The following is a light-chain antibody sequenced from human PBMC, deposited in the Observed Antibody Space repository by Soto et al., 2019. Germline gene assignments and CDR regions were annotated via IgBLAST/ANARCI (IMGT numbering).Light chain of an antibody. Sequence: QSVLTQPPSASGTPGQRVTISCSGSRSNIGSNTVTWYQQLPGTAPKLLIYTNDQRPSGVPDRFSGSKSGTSASLAISGLQSEDEADYYCAAWDDSLNGYVFGTRTKLTVL. CDR1: RSNIGSNT. V-gene: IGLV1-44*01. CDR3: AAWDDSLNGYV. CDR2: TND. J-gene: IGLJ1*01.